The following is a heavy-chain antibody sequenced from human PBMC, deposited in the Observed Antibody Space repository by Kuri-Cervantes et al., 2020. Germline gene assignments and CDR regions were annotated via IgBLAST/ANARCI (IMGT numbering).Heavy chain of an antibody. Sequence: GESLKISCATSGVTVSTSYMSWVRQAPGKGLEWVSYISSSGSTIYYADSVKGRFTISRDNSKNTLYVQMNSLRAEDTAVYYCARVLYGGDSFWYIDLWGRGTLVTVSS. V-gene: IGHV3-11*01. CDR2: ISSSGSTI. D-gene: IGHD4-23*01. CDR1: GVTVSTSY. CDR3: ARVLYGGDSFWYIDL. J-gene: IGHJ2*01.